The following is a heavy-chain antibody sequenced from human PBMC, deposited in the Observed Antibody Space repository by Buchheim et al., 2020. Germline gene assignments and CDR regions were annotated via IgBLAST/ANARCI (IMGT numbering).Heavy chain of an antibody. J-gene: IGHJ4*02. CDR2: ISDSGGNT. D-gene: IGHD1-7*01. V-gene: IGHV3-23*01. CDR3: AKGAGTATTRMTNY. Sequence: EVQLLESGGGLVQPGGSLRLSCTASGFTFSSYAMNWVRQAPGKGLEWVSSISDSGGNTYYAGSVMGRFTLSRDNSKKTLYLQMNSLRAEDTAVYYCAKGAGTATTRMTNYWGQGTL. CDR1: GFTFSSYA.